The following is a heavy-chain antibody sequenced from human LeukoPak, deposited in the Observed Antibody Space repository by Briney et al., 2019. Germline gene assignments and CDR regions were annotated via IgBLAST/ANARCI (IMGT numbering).Heavy chain of an antibody. CDR2: ISYDGSNK. CDR1: GFAFGSCW. V-gene: IGHV3-30*18. CDR3: AKLLFSDYGDFDFDY. D-gene: IGHD4-17*01. Sequence: GGSLRLSCAASGFAFGSCWMSWVRQAPGKGLEWVAVISYDGSNKYYADSVKGRFTISRDNSKNTLYLQMNSLRAEDTAVYYCAKLLFSDYGDFDFDYWGQGTLVTVSS. J-gene: IGHJ4*02.